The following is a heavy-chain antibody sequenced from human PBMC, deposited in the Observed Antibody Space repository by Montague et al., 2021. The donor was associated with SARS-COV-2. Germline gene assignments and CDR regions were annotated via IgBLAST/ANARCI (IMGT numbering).Heavy chain of an antibody. V-gene: IGHV4-34*01. CDR2: LNHSGST. CDR3: ASLTLGYCSSTSCNSDWFDP. J-gene: IGHJ5*02. Sequence: SETLSLTCAVYGGSFSGYYWSWIRQPPGKGLGWIGELNHSGSTNYNPSLKSQVTISVDTSKNQFFLKLSPVSAADTAVYYCASLTLGYCSSTSCNSDWFDPWGQGTLVTVSS. CDR1: GGSFSGYY. D-gene: IGHD2-2*02.